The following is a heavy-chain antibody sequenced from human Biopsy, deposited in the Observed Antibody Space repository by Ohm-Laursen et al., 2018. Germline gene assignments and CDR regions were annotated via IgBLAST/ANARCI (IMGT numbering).Heavy chain of an antibody. D-gene: IGHD2-15*01. CDR3: ARHGSQGYCTGGSCVDY. J-gene: IGHJ4*02. Sequence: TPSLTCTVSGGSISSNYYYWGWIRQPPGKGLEWIGSIYYRGNTNYNPSLKSRVTISVDTSKNHFSLKLSSATAADTAVFYCARHGSQGYCTGGSCVDYWGQGALVTVSS. V-gene: IGHV4-39*01. CDR2: IYYRGNT. CDR1: GGSISSNYYY.